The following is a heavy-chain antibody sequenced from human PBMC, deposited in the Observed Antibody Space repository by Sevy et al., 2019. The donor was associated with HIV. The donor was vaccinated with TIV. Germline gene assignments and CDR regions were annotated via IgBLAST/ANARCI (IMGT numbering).Heavy chain of an antibody. V-gene: IGHV3-23*01. Sequence: GGSLRLSCAASGFTFSSYAMSWVRQAPGKGLEWVSAISGSGGSTYYADSVKGRFTISRDNSKNTLYLLMNSLRAEDTAVYYCAKRGGYYDSSGYYEGYYFDYWGQGTLVTVSS. D-gene: IGHD3-22*01. CDR2: ISGSGGST. CDR3: AKRGGYYDSSGYYEGYYFDY. J-gene: IGHJ4*02. CDR1: GFTFSSYA.